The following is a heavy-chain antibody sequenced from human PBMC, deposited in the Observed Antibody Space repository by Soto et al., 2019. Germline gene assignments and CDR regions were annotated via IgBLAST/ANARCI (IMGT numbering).Heavy chain of an antibody. D-gene: IGHD3-9*01. Sequence: GASVKVSCKASGYTFTGYYMHWVRQAPGQGLEWMGWINPNSGGTNYAQKFQGWVTMTRDTSISTAYMELSRLRSDDTAVYYCARSRRRGTLTGYHQYYYFDYWGQGTLVTVSS. V-gene: IGHV1-2*04. J-gene: IGHJ4*02. CDR2: INPNSGGT. CDR1: GYTFTGYY. CDR3: ARSRRRGTLTGYHQYYYFDY.